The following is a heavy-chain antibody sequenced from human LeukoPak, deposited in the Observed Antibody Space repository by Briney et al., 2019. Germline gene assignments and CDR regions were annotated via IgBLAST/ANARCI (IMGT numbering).Heavy chain of an antibody. Sequence: GGSLRLSCAASGFTFSDYYMSWIRQAPGKGLEWVSYISSSGSTIYNADSVKGRFTISRDNAKNSLYLQMNSLRAEDTAVYYCARNPPPLSYYYYMDVWGKGTTVTVSS. CDR3: ARNPPPLSYYYYMDV. D-gene: IGHD2/OR15-2a*01. V-gene: IGHV3-11*04. CDR2: ISSSGSTI. J-gene: IGHJ6*03. CDR1: GFTFSDYY.